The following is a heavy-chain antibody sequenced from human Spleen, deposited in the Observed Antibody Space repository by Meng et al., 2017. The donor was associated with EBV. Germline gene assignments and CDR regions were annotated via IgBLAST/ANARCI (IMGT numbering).Heavy chain of an antibody. D-gene: IGHD2-2*01. J-gene: IGHJ4*02. V-gene: IGHV1-18*01. CDR2: ISVHNGNT. Sequence: QVDLVQSQAGVRKAWASLRVSCKASGYTFINYGLSWVRQAPGQGLEWMGWISVHNGNTQYAQKFEGRVTMTADTSAATAYMELRSLTSDDTALYYCARHLLPARHYYFDYWGQGTLVTVSS. CDR1: GYTFINYG. CDR3: ARHLLPARHYYFDY.